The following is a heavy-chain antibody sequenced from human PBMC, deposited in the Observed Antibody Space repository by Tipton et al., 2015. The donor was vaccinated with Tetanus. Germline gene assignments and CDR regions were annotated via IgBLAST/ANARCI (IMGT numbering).Heavy chain of an antibody. CDR1: GGSISSYY. Sequence: TLSLTCTVSGGSISSYYWTWIRQPAGKGLEWIGRLYTSGSTNYNPSLKSRVTISVDTSKNQFSLKLSSVTAADTAVYYCARAEYSSGWFSTDRDYYYGMDVWGQGTTVTVSS. CDR3: ARAEYSSGWFSTDRDYYYGMDV. V-gene: IGHV4-4*07. J-gene: IGHJ6*02. CDR2: LYTSGST. D-gene: IGHD6-19*01.